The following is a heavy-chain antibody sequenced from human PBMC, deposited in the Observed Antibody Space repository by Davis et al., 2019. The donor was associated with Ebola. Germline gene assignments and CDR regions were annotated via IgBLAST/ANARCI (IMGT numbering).Heavy chain of an antibody. CDR2: ISSSGSTI. Sequence: GESLKISCAASGFTFSDYYMSWIRQAPGKGLEWVSYISSSGSTIYYADSVKGRFTISRDNAKNSLYLQMNSLRAEDTAVYYCARAGACTGGVCPFYFDYWGQGTLVTVSS. CDR3: ARAGACTGGVCPFYFDY. J-gene: IGHJ4*02. V-gene: IGHV3-11*01. D-gene: IGHD2-8*02. CDR1: GFTFSDYY.